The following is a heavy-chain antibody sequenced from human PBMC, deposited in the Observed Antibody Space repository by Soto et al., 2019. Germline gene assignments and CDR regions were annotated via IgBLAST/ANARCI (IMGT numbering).Heavy chain of an antibody. Sequence: GGSLRLSCAASVFTFSSYAMSWVRQAPGKGLEWVSAISGSGGSTYYADSVKGRFTISRDNSKNTLYLQMNSLRAEDTAVYYCAKAPGTYYYDSSGYLNFDYWGQGTLVTVSS. CDR2: ISGSGGST. V-gene: IGHV3-23*01. D-gene: IGHD3-22*01. J-gene: IGHJ4*02. CDR1: VFTFSSYA. CDR3: AKAPGTYYYDSSGYLNFDY.